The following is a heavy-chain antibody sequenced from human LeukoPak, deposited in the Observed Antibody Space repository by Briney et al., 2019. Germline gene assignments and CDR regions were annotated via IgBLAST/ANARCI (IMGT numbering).Heavy chain of an antibody. CDR1: GFTCSSYA. CDR2: ISGSGGST. D-gene: IGHD3-3*01. J-gene: IGHJ4*02. Sequence: PGGSLRLSCAASGFTCSSYAMSWVRQAPGKGLEWVSAISGSGGSTYYADSVKGRFTISRDNSKNTLHLQMNSLRAEDAAVYYCARKVPITIFGVVLHYFDYWGQGTLVTVSS. V-gene: IGHV3-23*01. CDR3: ARKVPITIFGVVLHYFDY.